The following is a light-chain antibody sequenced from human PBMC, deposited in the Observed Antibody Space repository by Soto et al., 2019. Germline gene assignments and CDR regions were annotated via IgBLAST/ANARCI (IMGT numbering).Light chain of an antibody. V-gene: IGLV2-11*01. CDR3: CSYAGRYTFD. CDR1: SSDVGGYND. J-gene: IGLJ1*01. Sequence: QSVLTQRRSVSGSPGQSVTISCTGTSSDVGGYNDVSWYQQYPGKAPKLMIYDVSRRPSGVPDRFSGSKSGNTASLTISGLQAEDEADYYCCSYAGRYTFDFGTGTKVTVL. CDR2: DVS.